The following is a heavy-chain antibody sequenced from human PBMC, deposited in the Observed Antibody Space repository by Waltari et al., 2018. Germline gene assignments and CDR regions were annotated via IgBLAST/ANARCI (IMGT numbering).Heavy chain of an antibody. D-gene: IGHD5-12*01. J-gene: IGHJ4*02. CDR2: VSAYNGNT. Sequence: QVQLVQSGAEVKKPGASVTVSCKASGYTFTSYGLRWVRQAPGQGLTWMGWVSAYNGNTNYAQKLQGRVTMTTDTSTSTAYMELRSLRSDDTAVYYCARARPPDMMTKIVATGYYFDYWGQGTLVTVSS. V-gene: IGHV1-18*01. CDR3: ARARPPDMMTKIVATGYYFDY. CDR1: GYTFTSYG.